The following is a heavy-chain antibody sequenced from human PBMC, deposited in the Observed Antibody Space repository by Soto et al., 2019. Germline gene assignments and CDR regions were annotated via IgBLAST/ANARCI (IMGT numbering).Heavy chain of an antibody. J-gene: IGHJ2*01. CDR2: INAGNGNT. CDR3: ARDVQQQLGPGGRYFDL. Sequence: GASVKVSCKASGYTFTSYAMHWVRQAPGQRLEWMGWINAGNGNTKYSQKFQGRVTITRDTSASTAYMELSSLRSEDTAVYYCARDVQQQLGPGGRYFDLWGRGTLVTVSS. V-gene: IGHV1-3*01. D-gene: IGHD6-13*01. CDR1: GYTFTSYA.